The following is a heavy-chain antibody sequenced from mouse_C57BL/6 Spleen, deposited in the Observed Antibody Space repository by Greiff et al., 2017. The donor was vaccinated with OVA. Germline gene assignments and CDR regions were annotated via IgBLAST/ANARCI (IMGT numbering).Heavy chain of an antibody. CDR3: ARPYYGNLYYAMDY. CDR2: ISSGSSTI. D-gene: IGHD2-10*01. J-gene: IGHJ4*01. Sequence: EVQVVESGGGLVKPGGSLKLSCAASGFTFSDYGMHWVRQAPEKGLEWVAYISSGSSTIYYADTVKGRFTISRDNAKNTLFLQMTSLRSEDTAMYYCARPYYGNLYYAMDYWGQGTSVTVSS. CDR1: GFTFSDYG. V-gene: IGHV5-17*01.